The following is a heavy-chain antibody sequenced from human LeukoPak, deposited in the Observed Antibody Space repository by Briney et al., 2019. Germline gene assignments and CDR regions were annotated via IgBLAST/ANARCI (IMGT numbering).Heavy chain of an antibody. Sequence: ASVKVSCKASGGTLRSYTISWVRQAPGQGLEWMGGIIPIFGTTKYAQKFQGRVTITTDESTSTAYMELSSLRSEDTAVYYCARGPYCSTTRCYAVTNWFDPWGQGTLVTVSS. D-gene: IGHD2-2*01. J-gene: IGHJ5*02. CDR1: GGTLRSYT. CDR3: ARGPYCSTTRCYAVTNWFDP. CDR2: IIPIFGTT. V-gene: IGHV1-69*05.